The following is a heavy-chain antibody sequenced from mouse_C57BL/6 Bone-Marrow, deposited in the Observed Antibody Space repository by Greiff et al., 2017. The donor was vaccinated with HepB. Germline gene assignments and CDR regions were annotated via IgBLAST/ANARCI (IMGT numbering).Heavy chain of an antibody. V-gene: IGHV1-81*01. Sequence: VQLQQSGAELARPGASVKLSCKASGYTFTSYGISWVKQRTGQGIEWIGEIYPRSGNTYYNEKFKGKATLTADKSSSTAYMELRSLTSEDSAVYFCARMGNSTWFGNWGKGTRVTVSA. D-gene: IGHD2-1*01. CDR3: ARMGNSTWFGN. J-gene: IGHJ3*01. CDR2: IYPRSGNT. CDR1: GYTFTSYG.